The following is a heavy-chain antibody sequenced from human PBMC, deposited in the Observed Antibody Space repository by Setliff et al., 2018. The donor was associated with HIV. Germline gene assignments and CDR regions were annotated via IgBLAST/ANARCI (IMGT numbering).Heavy chain of an antibody. CDR1: RFTFSNYW. CDR2: IDKDGGKQ. J-gene: IGHJ4*02. D-gene: IGHD3-10*01. Sequence: GGSLRLSCAASRFTFSNYWMNWVRQAPGKGLEWVANIDKDGGKQYYVDSVKGRFIISRDNAKNSLYLEMNSLRVEDTAVYYCGRDPGMVDYWGRGTLVTVSS. CDR3: GRDPGMVDY. V-gene: IGHV3-7*03.